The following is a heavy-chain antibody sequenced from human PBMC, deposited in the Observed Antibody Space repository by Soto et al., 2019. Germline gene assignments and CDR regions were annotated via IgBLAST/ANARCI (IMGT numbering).Heavy chain of an antibody. CDR2: ISWNSGSI. CDR1: GFTFDDYA. Sequence: EVQLVESGGGLVQPGRSLRLSCAASGFTFDDYAMHWVRQAPGKGLEWVSGISWNSGSIGYADSVKGRFTISRDNAKNSLYRQMNSLRAEDTALYYCAKEGTPGTPDYWGQGTLVTVSS. D-gene: IGHD3-10*01. CDR3: AKEGTPGTPDY. V-gene: IGHV3-9*01. J-gene: IGHJ4*02.